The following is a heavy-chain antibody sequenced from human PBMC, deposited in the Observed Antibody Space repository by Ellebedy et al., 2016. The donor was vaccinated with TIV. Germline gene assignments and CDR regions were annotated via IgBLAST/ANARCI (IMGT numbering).Heavy chain of an antibody. CDR1: GFTFSRHW. CDR2: INQDGGEK. CDR3: ARLAGGTCQCAFDI. J-gene: IGHJ3*02. D-gene: IGHD2-15*01. V-gene: IGHV3-7*01. Sequence: GESLKISCAASGFTFSRHWMSWVRQGPGKGLEWVANINQDGGEKNYVDSVRGRFTISRDNAKNSVHLQMNSLRAEDTAVYYCARLAGGTCQCAFDIWGQGTMVTVSS.